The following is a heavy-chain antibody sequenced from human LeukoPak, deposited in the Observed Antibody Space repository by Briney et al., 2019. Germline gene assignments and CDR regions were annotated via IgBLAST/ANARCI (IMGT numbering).Heavy chain of an antibody. CDR3: ARGTAAASGSLDY. Sequence: SETLSLTCTVSGGSISSYYWTWIRQPPGRGLEWIGYIPYSGSTTYNPSLRSRVTTSVDTSKNQISLKLTSVTAADTAVYYCARGTAAASGSLDYWGQGTLVTVSS. CDR1: GGSISSYY. V-gene: IGHV4-59*08. J-gene: IGHJ4*02. CDR2: IPYSGST. D-gene: IGHD1-14*01.